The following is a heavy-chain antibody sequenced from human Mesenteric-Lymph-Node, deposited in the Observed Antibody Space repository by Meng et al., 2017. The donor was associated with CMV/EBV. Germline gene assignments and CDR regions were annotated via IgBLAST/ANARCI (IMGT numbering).Heavy chain of an antibody. CDR1: GFTFGDYA. D-gene: IGHD3-22*01. Sequence: GESLKISCTASGFTFGDYAMSWVRQAPGKGLEWVAVIWYDGSNKYYADSVKGRFTTSRDNSKNTLYLQMNSLRAEDTAVYYCAKDGLYDSESIWGQGTLVTVSS. V-gene: IGHV3-30*02. CDR3: AKDGLYDSESI. CDR2: IWYDGSNK. J-gene: IGHJ4*02.